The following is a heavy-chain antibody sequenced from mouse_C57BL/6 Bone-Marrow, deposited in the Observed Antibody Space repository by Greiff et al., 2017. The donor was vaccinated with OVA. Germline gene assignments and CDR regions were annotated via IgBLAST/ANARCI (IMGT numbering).Heavy chain of an antibody. J-gene: IGHJ4*01. CDR1: GFTFSDYG. D-gene: IGHD2-1*01. CDR2: ISNLAFSI. CDR3: ARGNLYGMDY. Sequence: VQLKESGGGLVQPGGSLKLSCAASGFTFSDYGMAWVRQAQRKGPEWVAFISNLAFSIYYADTVTGRFNISRKNTKKTLYLKMSSQGSEDTAMYYCARGNLYGMDYWGQGTSVTVAS. V-gene: IGHV5-15*01.